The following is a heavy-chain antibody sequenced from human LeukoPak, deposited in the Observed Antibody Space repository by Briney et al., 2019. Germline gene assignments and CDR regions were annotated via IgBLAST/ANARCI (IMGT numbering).Heavy chain of an antibody. CDR2: ISGGDNST. J-gene: IGHJ4*02. V-gene: IGHV3-23*01. D-gene: IGHD3-10*01. CDR1: GFTFSCYA. Sequence: GGSLRLSCAASGFTFSCYAMSWVRQAPGKGLQWVSAISGGDNSTYYAGSVKGRFTISRDNSKNALYLQMNSLRVEDTAVYYCAKEWSGNGYVDYWGQGTLVTVSS. CDR3: AKEWSGNGYVDY.